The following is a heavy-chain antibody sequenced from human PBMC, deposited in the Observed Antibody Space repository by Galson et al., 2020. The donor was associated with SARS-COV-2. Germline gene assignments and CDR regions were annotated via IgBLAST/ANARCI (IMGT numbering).Heavy chain of an antibody. CDR1: GTSIRSASYS. Sequence: SETLSLTCAVPGTSIRSASYSWNWIRQPPGKGLECTGYISHSGGTYYNPSLKSRVTISGDRSKNQFSLRLSSVTAADTAVYYCARLHYGEGAPEAFDIWGPGTRVTVAS. D-gene: IGHD4-17*01. V-gene: IGHV4-30-2*01. CDR3: ARLHYGEGAPEAFDI. J-gene: IGHJ3*02. CDR2: ISHSGGT.